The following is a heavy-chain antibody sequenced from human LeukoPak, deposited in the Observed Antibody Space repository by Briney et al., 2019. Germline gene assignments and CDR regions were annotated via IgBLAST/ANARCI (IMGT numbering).Heavy chain of an antibody. CDR2: ISGSGGST. CDR1: GFTFSSYA. Sequence: GGSLRLSCAASGFTFSSYAMSRVRQAPGKGLEWVSAISGSGGSTYYADSVKGRFTISRDNSKNTLYLQMNSPRAEDTAVYYCAKDRLGATLYFDDWGQGTLVTVSS. CDR3: AKDRLGATLYFDD. V-gene: IGHV3-23*01. J-gene: IGHJ4*02. D-gene: IGHD1-26*01.